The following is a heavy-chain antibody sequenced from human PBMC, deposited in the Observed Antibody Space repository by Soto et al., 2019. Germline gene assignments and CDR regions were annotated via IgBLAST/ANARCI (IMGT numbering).Heavy chain of an antibody. D-gene: IGHD3-22*01. CDR1: GGSISSYY. J-gene: IGHJ4*02. V-gene: IGHV4-59*01. CDR2: IYYSGRT. Sequence: SETLSLTCTVSGGSISSYYWSWIRQPPGKGLEWILYIYYSGRTNYKNSLKSRVTISVETSKNQFSLKLSSVTAAETAVYYCARAISGYYHXWGQGTLVTVSX. CDR3: ARAISGYYHX.